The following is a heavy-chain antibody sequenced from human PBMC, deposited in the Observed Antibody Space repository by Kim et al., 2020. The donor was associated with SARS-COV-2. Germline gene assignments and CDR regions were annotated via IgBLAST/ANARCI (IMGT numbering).Heavy chain of an antibody. CDR3: ARASESRYFDWLGISQTYYGMDV. CDR2: IKQDGSEK. D-gene: IGHD3-9*01. Sequence: GGSLRLSCAASGFTFSSYWMSWVRQAPGKGLEWVANIKQDGSEKYYVDSVKGRFTISRDNAKNSLYLQMNSLRAEDTAVYYCARASESRYFDWLGISQTYYGMDVWGQGTTVTVSS. V-gene: IGHV3-7*01. J-gene: IGHJ6*02. CDR1: GFTFSSYW.